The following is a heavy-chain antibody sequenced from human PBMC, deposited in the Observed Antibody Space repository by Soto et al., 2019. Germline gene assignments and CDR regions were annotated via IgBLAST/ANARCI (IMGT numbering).Heavy chain of an antibody. Sequence: QVQLVESGGGLVKPGGSLRLSCAASGFTFSDYYMSWIRQAPGKGLEWVSYISSSSSYTNYADSVKGRFTISRDNAKNSLYLQMNSLRAEDTAVYYCARERYSGDDYGGVFDYWGQGTLVTVSS. CDR1: GFTFSDYY. CDR3: ARERYSGDDYGGVFDY. CDR2: ISSSSSYT. V-gene: IGHV3-11*06. J-gene: IGHJ4*02. D-gene: IGHD5-12*01.